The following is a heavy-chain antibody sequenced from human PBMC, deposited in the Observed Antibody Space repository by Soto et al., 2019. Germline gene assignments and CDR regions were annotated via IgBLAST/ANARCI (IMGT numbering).Heavy chain of an antibody. CDR2: INHSGST. CDR1: GGSFSGYY. J-gene: IGHJ6*03. Sequence: QVQLQQWGAGLLKPSETLSLTCAVYGGSFSGYYWSWIRQPPGKGLEWIGEINHSGSTNYNPSLKSRVTISVDTSKNHFSLKLSSVTAADTAVYYCARRARYYDFWSGYYHYYYYMDVWGKGTTVTVSS. V-gene: IGHV4-34*01. CDR3: ARRARYYDFWSGYYHYYYYMDV. D-gene: IGHD3-3*01.